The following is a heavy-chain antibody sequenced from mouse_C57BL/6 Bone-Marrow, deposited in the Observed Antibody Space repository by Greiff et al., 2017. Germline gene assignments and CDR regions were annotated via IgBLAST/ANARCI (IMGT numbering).Heavy chain of an antibody. CDR3: ASYDGYYGFDY. Sequence: VQLQQPGAELVMPGASVKLSCKASGYTFTSYWMDWVKQRPGQGLEWIGNIYPSDSETHYNQKFKDKATLTVDKSSSTAYMQLSSLTSEDSAVYYCASYDGYYGFDYWGQGTTLTVSS. D-gene: IGHD2-3*01. CDR2: IYPSDSET. CDR1: GYTFTSYW. V-gene: IGHV1-61*01. J-gene: IGHJ2*01.